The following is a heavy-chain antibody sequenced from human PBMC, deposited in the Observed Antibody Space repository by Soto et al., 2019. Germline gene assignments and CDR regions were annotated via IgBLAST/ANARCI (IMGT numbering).Heavy chain of an antibody. CDR1: GFTFSGYA. J-gene: IGHJ4*02. D-gene: IGHD6-19*01. V-gene: IGHV3-23*01. Sequence: EVQLLESGGGLVQPGGSLRLSCAASGFTFSGYAMNWVRQAPGKGLEWVSVISGSGDSTYYADSVKGLFTISRDNSKNTLYLQMNSLRAEDTAVYYCARRSSGWYFDYWGQGTLVTVSS. CDR3: ARRSSGWYFDY. CDR2: ISGSGDST.